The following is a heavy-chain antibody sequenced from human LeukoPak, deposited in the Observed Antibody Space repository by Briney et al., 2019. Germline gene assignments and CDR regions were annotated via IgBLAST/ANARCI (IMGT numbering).Heavy chain of an antibody. Sequence: GGSLRLSCAASRFTFSSYWMHSVRQAPGKGLVWVSRINSDGGSTSYADSVKGRFTISRDNAKNTLYLQMNSLRAEDTAVYYCARPTTRIAVAGTLHAFDIWGQGTMVTVSS. J-gene: IGHJ3*02. CDR3: ARPTTRIAVAGTLHAFDI. CDR2: INSDGGST. V-gene: IGHV3-74*01. D-gene: IGHD6-19*01. CDR1: RFTFSSYW.